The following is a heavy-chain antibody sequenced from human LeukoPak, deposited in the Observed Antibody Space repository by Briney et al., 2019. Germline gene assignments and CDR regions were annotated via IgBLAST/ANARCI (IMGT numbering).Heavy chain of an antibody. CDR1: GYSFTSYW. V-gene: IGHV5-51*01. D-gene: IGHD5-12*01. Sequence: PGESLKISCKGSGYSFTSYWIGWVRQMPGKGLEWMGIIYPGDSDTRYSPSFQGQVTISADKSISTAYLQWSSLKASDTAIYYCARHYSGYDWTTSLRPSLIDYWGQGTLVTVSS. CDR3: ARHYSGYDWTTSLRPSLIDY. J-gene: IGHJ4*02. CDR2: IYPGDSDT.